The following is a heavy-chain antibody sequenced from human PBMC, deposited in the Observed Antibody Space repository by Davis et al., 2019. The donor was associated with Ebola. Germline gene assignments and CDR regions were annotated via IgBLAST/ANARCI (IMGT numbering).Heavy chain of an antibody. V-gene: IGHV1-46*03. CDR1: AYTSSNYY. CDR2: INPNDGRK. Sequence: ASVQVSCKASAYTSSNYYMHCVGHAPGQGGEWMGMINPNDGRKNYEQKFQGRVIVIKDTSTTTAYMDLSSLRAEETAVYYCTTTGGQGSGYDVFEIWGQGTMVTVSS. CDR3: TTTGGQGSGYDVFEI. J-gene: IGHJ3*02. D-gene: IGHD5-12*01.